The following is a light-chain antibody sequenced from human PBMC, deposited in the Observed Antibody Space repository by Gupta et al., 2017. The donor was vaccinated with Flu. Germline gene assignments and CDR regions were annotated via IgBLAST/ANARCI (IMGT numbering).Light chain of an antibody. CDR2: QDT. Sequence: SYELTQPPSVSVSPGQTARITCSGDDLVDIYASWYQQKPGQSPLLVIYQDTERPSGIPERFSGSNSGNTGTLTSSGTQAKDEADDYCQTWDSTTGSVFGTGTKVTVL. CDR3: QTWDSTTGSV. CDR1: DLVDIY. V-gene: IGLV3-1*01. J-gene: IGLJ1*01.